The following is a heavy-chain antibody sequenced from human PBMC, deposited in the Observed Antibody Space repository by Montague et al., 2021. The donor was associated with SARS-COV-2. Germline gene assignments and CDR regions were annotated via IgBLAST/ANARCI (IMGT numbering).Heavy chain of an antibody. J-gene: IGHJ4*02. CDR1: GDSVSSNTAA. D-gene: IGHD6-13*01. Sequence: CAIPGDSVSSNTAACNWNRQSPSRGLEWLVRTYYRSKWYYDYAVSVKSRMTTSPDTSKNQFSLQLSSVTPEDRAVYYCARDPRYSLSWSFDYWGQGTLVTVSS. V-gene: IGHV6-1*01. CDR2: TYYRSKWYY. CDR3: ARDPRYSLSWSFDY.